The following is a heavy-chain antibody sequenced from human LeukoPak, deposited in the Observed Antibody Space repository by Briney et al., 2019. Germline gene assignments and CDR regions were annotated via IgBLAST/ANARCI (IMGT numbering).Heavy chain of an antibody. V-gene: IGHV4-4*07. CDR3: ARSYGGNPMFFFDY. CDR1: GGSISSYY. CDR2: IYASGST. J-gene: IGHJ4*02. D-gene: IGHD4-23*01. Sequence: SETLSLTCTVSGGSISSYYWSWIRQPAGEGLEWIGRIYASGSTNYNPSLKSRVTISLDQSMNQFSLKLSSVTAADTAVYYCARSYGGNPMFFFDYWALGTLVTVSS.